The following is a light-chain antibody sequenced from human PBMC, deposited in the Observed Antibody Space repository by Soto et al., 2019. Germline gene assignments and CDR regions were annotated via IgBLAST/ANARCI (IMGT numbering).Light chain of an antibody. V-gene: IGKV3-20*01. CDR2: GAS. CDR3: QQYGDSPWT. J-gene: IGKJ1*01. Sequence: EIVLTQSPDTLSLSPGERATLSCRASQSVGSTYSAWYQQKPGQAPRLLIYGASSRATGIPDRFSGSGSGTDFTLTISRLEPEDFAVYYCQQYGDSPWTFGQGTQVDIK. CDR1: QSVGSTY.